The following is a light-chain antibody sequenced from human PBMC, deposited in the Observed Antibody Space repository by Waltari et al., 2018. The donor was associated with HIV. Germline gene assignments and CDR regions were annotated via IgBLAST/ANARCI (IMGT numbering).Light chain of an antibody. CDR3: HQYASFSGT. Sequence: DIRLTQSPSTLSASAGDRVAITCRAGQNVGAFLAWYQQKPGKPPKLLIFQASILEGGVPSRFSGSVSGADFTLTINGLQSEDFATYYCHQYASFSGTFGQGTKVEL. J-gene: IGKJ1*01. V-gene: IGKV1-5*03. CDR2: QAS. CDR1: QNVGAF.